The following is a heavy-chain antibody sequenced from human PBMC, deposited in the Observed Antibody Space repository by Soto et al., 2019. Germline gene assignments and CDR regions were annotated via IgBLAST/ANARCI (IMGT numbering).Heavy chain of an antibody. CDR1: VFTCSSYW. CDR3: ARDLAARKHWFDP. Sequence: GGSLRLSCAASVFTCSSYWMHWFRQAPGKGLVWVSRINSDGSSTSYADSVKGRFTISRDNAKNTLYLQMNSLRAEDTAVYYCARDLAARKHWFDPWGQGTLVTVSS. D-gene: IGHD6-6*01. V-gene: IGHV3-74*01. J-gene: IGHJ5*02. CDR2: INSDGSST.